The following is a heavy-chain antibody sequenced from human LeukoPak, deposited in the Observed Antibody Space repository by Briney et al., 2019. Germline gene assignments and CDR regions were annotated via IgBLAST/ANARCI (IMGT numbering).Heavy chain of an antibody. CDR3: ARDRRDSGSRYKRAFDI. V-gene: IGHV3-21*01. CDR2: ISSSSSYI. J-gene: IGHJ3*02. CDR1: GFTFSSYS. D-gene: IGHD3-10*01. Sequence: GGSLRLSCAASGFTFSSYSMNWVRQAPGKGLECVSSISSSSSYIYYADSVKGRFTISRDNAKNSLYLQMNSLRAEDTAVYYCARDRRDSGSRYKRAFDIWGQGTMVTVSS.